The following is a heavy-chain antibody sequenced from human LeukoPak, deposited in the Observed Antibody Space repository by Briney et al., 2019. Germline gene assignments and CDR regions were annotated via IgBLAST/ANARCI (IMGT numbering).Heavy chain of an antibody. CDR3: ARDLGDYGDQYYYYYGMDV. CDR2: IKQDGSEK. J-gene: IGHJ6*02. Sequence: PSETLSLTCTVSGGSISSYYWSWIRQPAGKGLEWVANIKQDGSEKYYVDSVKGRFTISRDNAKNSLYLQMNSLRAEDTAVYYCARDLGDYGDQYYYYYGMDVWGQGTTVTVSS. D-gene: IGHD4-17*01. V-gene: IGHV3-7*01. CDR1: GGSISSYY.